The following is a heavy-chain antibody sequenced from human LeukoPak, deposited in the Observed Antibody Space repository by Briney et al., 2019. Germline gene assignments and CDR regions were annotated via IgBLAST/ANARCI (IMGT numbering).Heavy chain of an antibody. D-gene: IGHD2/OR15-2a*01. Sequence: GGSLRLSCAASGFTFSTYSMSWVRQAPGKGLEWVSAIRSGGENTYYADSVRGRFTISRDNSRGTLSLQMNSLKAEDTAVYFCAILSWDGRGSFYWGQGTLVNVSS. CDR1: GFTFSTYS. CDR2: IRSGGENT. V-gene: IGHV3-23*01. J-gene: IGHJ4*02. CDR3: AILSWDGRGSFY.